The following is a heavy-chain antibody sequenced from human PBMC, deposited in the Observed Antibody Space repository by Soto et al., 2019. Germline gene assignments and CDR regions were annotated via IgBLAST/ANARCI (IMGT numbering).Heavy chain of an antibody. V-gene: IGHV4-38-2*01. CDR1: GYSISSGYY. CDR3: ARGDDSWSGYFDY. D-gene: IGHD3-3*01. Sequence: KTSETLSLTCAVSGYSISSGYYWGWIRQPPGQGLEWIGFVYRTRSTYYSPSLKSRLTISIDTSNNRFSLKLRSVTAADTAVYYCARGDDSWSGYFDYWGQGNMVTVSS. CDR2: VYRTRST. J-gene: IGHJ4*02.